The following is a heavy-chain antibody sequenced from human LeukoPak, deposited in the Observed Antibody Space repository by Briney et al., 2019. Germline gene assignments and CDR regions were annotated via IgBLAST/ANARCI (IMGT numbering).Heavy chain of an antibody. CDR2: IWFDGSVK. D-gene: IGHD3-3*01. J-gene: IGHJ4*02. V-gene: IGHV3-33*06. CDR1: XFTFNTFG. CDR3: AKDTAVQFLEPAF. Sequence: LXCXXXXFTFNTFGMHWVRQAPGQGLEWVAAIWFDGSVKHYSDAVKGRFTISRDNSLNTLYLQMNSLRVEDTATYYCAKDTAVQFLEPAFWGQGTLVTVSS.